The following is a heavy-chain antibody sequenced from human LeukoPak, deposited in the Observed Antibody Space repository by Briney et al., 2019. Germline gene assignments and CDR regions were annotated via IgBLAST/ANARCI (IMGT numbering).Heavy chain of an antibody. J-gene: IGHJ3*02. V-gene: IGHV3-13*01. Sequence: PGGSLRLSCAASGFTFSSYDMHWVRQATGKGLEWVSAIGTAGDTYYPGSVKGRFTISRENAKNSLYLQMNSLRAGDTAVYYCARGHYYYDSSGRDAFDIWGQGTMVTVSS. CDR3: ARGHYYYDSSGRDAFDI. CDR1: GFTFSSYD. D-gene: IGHD3-22*01. CDR2: IGTAGDT.